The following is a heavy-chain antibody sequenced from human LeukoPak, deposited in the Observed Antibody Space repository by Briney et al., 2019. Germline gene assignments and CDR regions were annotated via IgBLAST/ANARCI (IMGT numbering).Heavy chain of an antibody. Sequence: SETLSLTCTVSGGSISSGSYYWSWIRQPAGKGLEWIGRIYTSGGTNYNPSLKSRVTISVDTSKNQFSVKLSSVTAADTAVYYCARRVVYSSGWFDYWGQGTLVTVSS. CDR2: IYTSGGT. CDR1: GGSISSGSYY. V-gene: IGHV4-61*02. J-gene: IGHJ4*02. D-gene: IGHD6-19*01. CDR3: ARRVVYSSGWFDY.